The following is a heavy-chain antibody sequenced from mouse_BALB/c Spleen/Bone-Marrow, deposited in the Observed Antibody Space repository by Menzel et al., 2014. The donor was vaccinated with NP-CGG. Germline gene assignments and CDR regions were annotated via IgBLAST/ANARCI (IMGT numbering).Heavy chain of an antibody. CDR2: ISSGSSTI. CDR1: GFTFSSFG. J-gene: IGHJ2*01. Sequence: EVQLQESGGGLVQPGGSRKLSCAASGFTFSSFGMHWVRQAPEKGLEWVAYISSGSSTIYYADTVKGRFTISRDNPKNTLFLQMTSLRSEDTAMYYCATGTRDYWGQGTPRAVPS. V-gene: IGHV5-17*02. CDR3: ATGTRDY. D-gene: IGHD4-1*01.